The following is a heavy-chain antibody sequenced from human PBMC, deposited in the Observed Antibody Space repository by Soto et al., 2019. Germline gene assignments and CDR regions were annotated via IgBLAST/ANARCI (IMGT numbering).Heavy chain of an antibody. D-gene: IGHD3-10*01. CDR2: IYHSGST. CDR3: ATFGELLS. V-gene: IGHV4-30-2*01. J-gene: IGHJ5*02. CDR1: GGSIISGGYC. Sequence: PSETLSLTCAVSGGSIISGGYCWSWIRQPPGKGLEWIGYIYHSGSTYYNPSLKSRVTISVDRSKNQFSLKLSSVTAADTAVYYCATFGELLSWGQGTLVTVSS.